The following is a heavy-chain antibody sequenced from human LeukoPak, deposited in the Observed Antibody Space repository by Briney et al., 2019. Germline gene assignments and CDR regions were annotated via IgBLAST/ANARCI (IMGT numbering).Heavy chain of an antibody. CDR1: GGSISSYY. CDR2: IYTSGST. Sequence: PSVTLSLTCTVSGGSISSYYWSWIRQPAGKGLEWIGRIYTSGSTNYNPSLKSRVTMSVDTSKNLFSLKLSSVTAADTAVYYCARGGSDDYGDWVSAFDIWGQGTMVTVSS. D-gene: IGHD4-17*01. V-gene: IGHV4-4*07. CDR3: ARGGSDDYGDWVSAFDI. J-gene: IGHJ3*02.